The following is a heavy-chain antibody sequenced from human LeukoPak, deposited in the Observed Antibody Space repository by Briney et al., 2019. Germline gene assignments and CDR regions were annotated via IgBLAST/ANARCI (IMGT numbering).Heavy chain of an antibody. V-gene: IGHV3-23*01. CDR3: AKDRHYYDSSGYYQTFHY. CDR2: ISGSGCST. D-gene: IGHD3-22*01. CDR1: GFTFSSYA. Sequence: GGSLRLSCAASGFTFSSYAMSWVRPAPGKGLEGVSAISGSGCSTYYADSVKGRFTISRDNAKNTLYLQMNSLRAEDTAVYYCAKDRHYYDSSGYYQTFHYWGQGTLVTVSS. J-gene: IGHJ4*02.